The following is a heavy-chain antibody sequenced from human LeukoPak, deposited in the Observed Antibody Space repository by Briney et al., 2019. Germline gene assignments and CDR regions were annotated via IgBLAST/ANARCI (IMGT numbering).Heavy chain of an antibody. V-gene: IGHV1-46*01. J-gene: IGHJ3*02. D-gene: IGHD3-9*01. Sequence: ASVKVSCKASGYTFTSYYMHWVRQAPGQGLEWMGIINPSGGSTSYAQKFQGRVTVTRDMSTSTVYMELSSLRSEDTAVYYCARTYYDILTGYYRAFDIWGQGTMVTVSS. CDR2: INPSGGST. CDR1: GYTFTSYY. CDR3: ARTYYDILTGYYRAFDI.